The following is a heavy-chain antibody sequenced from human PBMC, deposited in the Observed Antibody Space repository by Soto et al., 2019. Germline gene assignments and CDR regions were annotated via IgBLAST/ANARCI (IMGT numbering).Heavy chain of an antibody. J-gene: IGHJ4*02. CDR2: IYHGGGT. CDR3: ARDEGGYDILTGYYKAHHFDY. D-gene: IGHD3-9*01. Sequence: SLTCSVSGGSISSRDWWTWVRQAPGKGLEWIGKIYHGGGTNFSPSLRGRVNISIDKSRKFFSLTLNSVTSDDTAVYYCARDEGGYDILTGYYKAHHFDYWGQGVPVTVSS. CDR1: GGSISSRDW. V-gene: IGHV4-4*02.